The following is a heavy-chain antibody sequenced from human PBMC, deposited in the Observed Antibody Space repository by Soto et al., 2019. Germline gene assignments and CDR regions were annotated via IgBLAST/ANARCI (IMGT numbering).Heavy chain of an antibody. J-gene: IGHJ1*01. CDR2: ISSSGSTI. CDR3: ARDGEMATTPAEYFQH. V-gene: IGHV3-48*03. D-gene: IGHD5-12*01. Sequence: GGSLRLSCAASGFTFSSYEMNWVRQAPGKGLEWVSYISSSGSTIYYADSGKGRFTISRDNAKNSLYLQMNSLRAEDTAVYYCARDGEMATTPAEYFQHWGQGTLVTVSS. CDR1: GFTFSSYE.